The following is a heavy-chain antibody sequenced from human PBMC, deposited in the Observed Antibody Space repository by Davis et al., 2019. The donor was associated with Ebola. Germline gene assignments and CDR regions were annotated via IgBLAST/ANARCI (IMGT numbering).Heavy chain of an antibody. D-gene: IGHD6-13*01. V-gene: IGHV3-30*04. Sequence: GGSLRLSCAASGFTFSTYSMHWVRQAPGKGLEWVALISNDASNSYYADSVKGRFTVSRDNSKNTLYLQMNSLRAEDTAVYYCAKGTYSSYWGQGTLVTVSS. CDR3: AKGTYSSY. J-gene: IGHJ4*02. CDR2: ISNDASNS. CDR1: GFTFSTYS.